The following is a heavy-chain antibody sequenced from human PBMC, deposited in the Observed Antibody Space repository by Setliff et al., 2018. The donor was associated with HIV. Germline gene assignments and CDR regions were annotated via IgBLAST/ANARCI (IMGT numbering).Heavy chain of an antibody. D-gene: IGHD6-19*01. Sequence: SVKVSCKAAGGTFSGHAINWVRQAPGQGVEWMGEIIPLFGTAHYAQKFQGRVTITADDSTSTAYMELSRLRSADTAVYYCARAPAHEHSTGWYSSSKRFDPWGQGTLVTVSS. CDR2: IIPLFGTA. CDR1: GGTFSGHA. CDR3: ARAPAHEHSTGWYSSSKRFDP. J-gene: IGHJ5*02. V-gene: IGHV1-69*13.